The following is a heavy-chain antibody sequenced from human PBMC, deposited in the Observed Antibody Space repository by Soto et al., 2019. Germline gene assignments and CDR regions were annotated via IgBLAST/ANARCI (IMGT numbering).Heavy chain of an antibody. CDR1: GYTFTSYY. CDR2: INPSGGST. V-gene: IGHV1-46*03. Sequence: GASVKVSCKASGYTFTSYYMHWVRQAPGQGLEWMGIINPSGGSTSYAQKFQGRVTMTRDTSTSTVYMELSSLRSEDTAVYYCARLPLLGYCSGGSCGRGPDDAFDIWGQGTMVTVSS. J-gene: IGHJ3*02. D-gene: IGHD2-15*01. CDR3: ARLPLLGYCSGGSCGRGPDDAFDI.